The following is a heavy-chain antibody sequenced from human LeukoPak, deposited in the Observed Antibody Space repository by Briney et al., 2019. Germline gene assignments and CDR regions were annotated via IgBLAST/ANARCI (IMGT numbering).Heavy chain of an antibody. CDR2: TSSSSSYI. CDR1: GFTFSSYS. D-gene: IGHD6-6*01. J-gene: IGHJ4*02. V-gene: IGHV3-21*01. CDR3: ARVGVHSSSHDFDY. Sequence: GGSLRLSCAASGFTFSSYSMNWVRQAPGKGLEWVSSTSSSSSYIYYADSVKGRFTISRDNAKNSPYLQMNSLRAEDTAVYYCARVGVHSSSHDFDYWGQGTLVTVSS.